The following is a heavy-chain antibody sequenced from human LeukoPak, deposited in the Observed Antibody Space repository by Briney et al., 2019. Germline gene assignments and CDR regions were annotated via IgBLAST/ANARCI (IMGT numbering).Heavy chain of an antibody. CDR3: ARGGSYYDILTGYSPNWFDP. D-gene: IGHD3-9*01. CDR2: IYYSGST. J-gene: IGHJ5*02. V-gene: IGHV4-34*01. Sequence: SETMSLTSAVYAGSLSGYYWGWIRQPPGKGLEWIGSIYYSGSTYYNPSLKSRVTISVDTSKNQFSLKLSSVTAADTAVYYCARGGSYYDILTGYSPNWFDPWGQGTLVTVSS. CDR1: AGSLSGYY.